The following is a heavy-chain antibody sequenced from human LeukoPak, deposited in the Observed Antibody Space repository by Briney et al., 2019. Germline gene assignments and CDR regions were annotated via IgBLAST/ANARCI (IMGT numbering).Heavy chain of an antibody. CDR1: GFTFGDYA. D-gene: IGHD6-13*01. Sequence: GGSLRLSCTASGFTFGDYAMSWVRQAPGKGLEWVANIKQDGSEKYYLDSVKGRFTISRDNAKNSLYLQMNSLRAEDTAVYFCTREAAAGIDYWGQGTLVTVSS. J-gene: IGHJ4*02. V-gene: IGHV3-7*01. CDR2: IKQDGSEK. CDR3: TREAAAGIDY.